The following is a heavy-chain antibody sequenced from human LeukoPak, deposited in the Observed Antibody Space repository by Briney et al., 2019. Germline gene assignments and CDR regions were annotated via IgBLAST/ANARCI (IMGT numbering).Heavy chain of an antibody. V-gene: IGHV1-46*01. CDR2: INPSGGST. CDR3: ARGMTTVTTTPRDFDY. Sequence: ASVKVSCKASGYTFTSYYMHWVRQAPGQGLKWMGIINPSGGSTSYAQKFQGRVTMTRDTSTSTVYMELSSLRSEDTAVYYCARGMTTVTTTPRDFDYWGQGTLVTVSS. J-gene: IGHJ4*02. CDR1: GYTFTSYY. D-gene: IGHD4-17*01.